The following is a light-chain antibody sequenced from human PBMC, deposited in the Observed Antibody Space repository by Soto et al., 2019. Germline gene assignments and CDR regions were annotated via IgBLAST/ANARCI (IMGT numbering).Light chain of an antibody. CDR1: QTISSH. J-gene: IGKJ2*01. Sequence: DIQMTQSPPSLSASVGDRVTITCRTSQTISSHLNWYQQKPGKAPKLLIYAASSLQSGVPSRFSGSGSGTDFTLTITSLQPEDFATYYCQQSYRTPYTFGRGTKLEIK. CDR2: AAS. V-gene: IGKV1-39*01. CDR3: QQSYRTPYT.